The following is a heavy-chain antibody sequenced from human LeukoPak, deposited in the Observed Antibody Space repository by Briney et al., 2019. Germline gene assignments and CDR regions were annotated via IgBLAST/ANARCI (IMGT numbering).Heavy chain of an antibody. Sequence: GGSLRLSCTTSGFTFGDYAMSWVRQAPGKGLEWVGFIRSKAYGGTTDYAASVKGRFTISRDDSKGIASLQMDSLETEDSGVYFCTRVEYRPDIDYWGQGTLVTVSS. D-gene: IGHD5-18*01. CDR3: TRVEYRPDIDY. J-gene: IGHJ4*02. CDR2: IRSKAYGGTT. V-gene: IGHV3-49*04. CDR1: GFTFGDYA.